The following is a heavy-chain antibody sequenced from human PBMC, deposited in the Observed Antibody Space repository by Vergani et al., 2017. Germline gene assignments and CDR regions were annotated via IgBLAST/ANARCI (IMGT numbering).Heavy chain of an antibody. Sequence: QVTLRESGPALVKPTQTLTLTCTFSGFSLSTSGMCVSWIRQPPGKALEWLARIDWDDDKYYSTSLKTRLTISKDTSKNQVVLTMTNMDPVDTATYYCATWDGSIAARPGVGYFDYWGQGTLVTVSS. CDR1: GFSLSTSGMC. CDR2: IDWDDDK. J-gene: IGHJ4*02. D-gene: IGHD6-6*01. V-gene: IGHV2-70*15. CDR3: ATWDGSIAARPGVGYFDY.